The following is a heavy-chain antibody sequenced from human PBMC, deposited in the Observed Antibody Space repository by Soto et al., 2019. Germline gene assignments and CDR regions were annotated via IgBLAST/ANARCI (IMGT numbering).Heavy chain of an antibody. CDR3: AKVFVWFSMVRRRILSAFHI. Sequence: GVSLRLSCAASGFTFSSYAMSWVRQAPGKGQEWVSAISGSGGSTYYADSVKGRFTISRDNSKNTLYLQMNSLRAEDTAVYYCAKVFVWFSMVRRRILSAFHIWCPATMVT. CDR2: ISGSGGST. CDR1: GFTFSSYA. D-gene: IGHD3-10*01. J-gene: IGHJ3*02. V-gene: IGHV3-23*01.